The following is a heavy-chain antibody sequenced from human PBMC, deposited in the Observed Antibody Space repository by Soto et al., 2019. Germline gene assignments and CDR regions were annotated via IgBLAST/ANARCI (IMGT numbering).Heavy chain of an antibody. V-gene: IGHV3-30*19. CDR3: GRGYGDSVGFAGGSDR. CDR2: VSYDGSDE. D-gene: IGHD7-27*01. CDR1: GFSFRTFG. Sequence: QVQLVESGGGVVQPGRSLRLSCAASGFSFRTFGMHWVRQAPGKGLEWVALVSYDGSDEYYEDSVKGRFTISSDNSKNAHYLQSDSLRVEGTAVYYCGRGYGDSVGFAGGSDRCGQGTLVTVSS. J-gene: IGHJ5*02.